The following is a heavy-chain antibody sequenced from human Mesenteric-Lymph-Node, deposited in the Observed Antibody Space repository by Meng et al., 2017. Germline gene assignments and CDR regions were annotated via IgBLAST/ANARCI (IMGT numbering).Heavy chain of an antibody. CDR1: GFTFNTYW. V-gene: IGHV3-33*08. CDR2: IWYDGSNK. CDR3: ARDLRYYYDSSGFLGAFDI. J-gene: IGHJ3*02. Sequence: GGSLRLSCAASGFTFNTYWMHWVRQAPGKGLEWVAVIWYDGSNKYYADSVKGRFTISRDNSKNTLYLQMNSLRAEDTAVYYCARDLRYYYDSSGFLGAFDIWGQGTMVTVSS. D-gene: IGHD3-22*01.